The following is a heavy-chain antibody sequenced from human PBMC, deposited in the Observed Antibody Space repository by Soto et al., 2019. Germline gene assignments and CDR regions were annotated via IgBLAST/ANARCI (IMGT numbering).Heavy chain of an antibody. D-gene: IGHD4-4*01. J-gene: IGHJ4*02. Sequence: SETLSLTCTVSGGSVTNSSYYWGWIRQSPWKGLEWIGSVYYRGRSYSKSSVKSRVTISVDTSKNQFSLNLNFVTASETGIYFCVRQSTTVTTQAYFDYWGPGALVTVSS. CDR1: GGSVTNSSYY. CDR2: VYYRGRS. CDR3: VRQSTTVTTQAYFDY. V-gene: IGHV4-39*01.